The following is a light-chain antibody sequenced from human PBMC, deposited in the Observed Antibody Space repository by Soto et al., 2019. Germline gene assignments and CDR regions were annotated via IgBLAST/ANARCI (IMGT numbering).Light chain of an antibody. CDR3: QQYGSSHPLT. V-gene: IGKV3-20*01. J-gene: IGKJ4*01. Sequence: EIVMTQSPATLSVSPGERSTLSCMAIQSVSSSYLAWYQQKPGQAPRLLIYGASSRATGIPDRFSGSGSGTDFTLTISRLEPEDFAVYDCQQYGSSHPLTFGGGTKVDIK. CDR1: QSVSSSY. CDR2: GAS.